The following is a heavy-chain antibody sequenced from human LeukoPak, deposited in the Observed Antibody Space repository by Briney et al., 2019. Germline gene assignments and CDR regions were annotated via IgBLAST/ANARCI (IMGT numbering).Heavy chain of an antibody. CDR2: IIPIFGTA. Sequence: SVKVSCKASGGTFSSYAISWVRQAPGQGLEWMGGIIPIFGTANYAQKFQGRVTITADESTSTAYMELSSLRSEDTAVYYCARDAYGETGTRFYWGQGTLVTVSS. CDR3: ARDAYGETGTRFY. J-gene: IGHJ4*02. CDR1: GGTFSSYA. V-gene: IGHV1-69*13. D-gene: IGHD1-7*01.